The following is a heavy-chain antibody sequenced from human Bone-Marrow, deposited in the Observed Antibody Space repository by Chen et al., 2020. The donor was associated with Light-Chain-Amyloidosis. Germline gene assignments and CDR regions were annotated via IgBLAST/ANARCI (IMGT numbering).Heavy chain of an antibody. V-gene: IGHV3-30*02. CDR3: AKEPSRHMVRGEPELDY. J-gene: IGHJ4*02. CDR2: IRYDGSNK. CDR1: GFTFSSYG. D-gene: IGHD3-10*01. Sequence: GGGVVQPGGSLRLSCAASGFTFSSYGMHWVRQAPGKGLEGVAFIRYDGSNKYYADSVKGRFTISRDNSKNTLYLQMNSLRAEDTAVYYCAKEPSRHMVRGEPELDYWGQGTLVTVSS.